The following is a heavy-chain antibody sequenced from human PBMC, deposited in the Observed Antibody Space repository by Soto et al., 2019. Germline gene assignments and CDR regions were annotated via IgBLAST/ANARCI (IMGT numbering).Heavy chain of an antibody. CDR1: GGSISSSSYY. V-gene: IGHV4-39*01. CDR3: ARLSPTRWHYDSSGYDL. D-gene: IGHD3-22*01. J-gene: IGHJ4*02. CDR2: IYYSGST. Sequence: SETLSLTCTVSGGSISSSSYYWGWIRQPPGKGLEWIGSIYYSGSTYYNPSLKSRVTISVDTSKNQFSLKLSSVTAADTAVYYCARLSPTRWHYDSSGYDLWGQGTLVTVS.